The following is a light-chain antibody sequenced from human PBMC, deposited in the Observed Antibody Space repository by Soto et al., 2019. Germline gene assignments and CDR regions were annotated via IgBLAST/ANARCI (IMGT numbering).Light chain of an antibody. J-gene: IGKJ5*01. V-gene: IGKV3-11*01. CDR1: QSISSY. CDR3: QQRRDWPLT. Sequence: EIVLTQSPATLSLSPGEKGTLSCRASQSISSYLAWYQQKPGQAPRLLIYDASNRATGIPARFSGSGSGTDFTLTITSLAPEDFAVYYCQQRRDWPLTFGQGTRLEIK. CDR2: DAS.